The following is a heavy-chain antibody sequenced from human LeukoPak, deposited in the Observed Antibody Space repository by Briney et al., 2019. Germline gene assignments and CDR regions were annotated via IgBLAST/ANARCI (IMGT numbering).Heavy chain of an antibody. Sequence: RTSVTLSLTCTVSGVSISSYYWSWIRQPPGKGLEWLGYIYYSGSTNCNPSLKSRVTISVDTSKNQFSLKLSSVTAADTAVYYCARRVGATTGYYYYYYMDVWGKGTTVTVSS. D-gene: IGHD1-26*01. V-gene: IGHV4-59*01. CDR2: IYYSGST. J-gene: IGHJ6*03. CDR1: GVSISSYY. CDR3: ARRVGATTGYYYYYYMDV.